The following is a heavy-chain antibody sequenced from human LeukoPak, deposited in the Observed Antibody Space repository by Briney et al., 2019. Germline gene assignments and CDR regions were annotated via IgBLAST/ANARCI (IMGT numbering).Heavy chain of an antibody. Sequence: PGGSLRLSCAASGFTFSDYYMSWIRQAPGKGLEWVSYVSSSGSTIYYADSVKGRFTISRDNAKNSLYLQMNSLRAEDTAVYYCARSPEDIVVVPAAFDYWGQGTLVTVSS. CDR1: GFTFSDYY. J-gene: IGHJ4*02. CDR3: ARSPEDIVVVPAAFDY. CDR2: VSSSGSTI. V-gene: IGHV3-11*04. D-gene: IGHD2-2*01.